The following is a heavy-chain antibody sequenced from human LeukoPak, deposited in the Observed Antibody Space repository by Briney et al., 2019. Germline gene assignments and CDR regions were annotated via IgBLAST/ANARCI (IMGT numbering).Heavy chain of an antibody. J-gene: IGHJ4*02. V-gene: IGHV3-64*04. CDR2: ISSNGGST. Sequence: GGSLRLSCSASGFTFSSYAMHWVRQAPGKGLEYVSAISSNGGSTYYADSVKGRFTISRDNSRNTLYLQMDSLRAEDTAVYYCARDSFKRYSGYFDYWGQGTLVTVSS. D-gene: IGHD1-26*01. CDR1: GFTFSSYA. CDR3: ARDSFKRYSGYFDY.